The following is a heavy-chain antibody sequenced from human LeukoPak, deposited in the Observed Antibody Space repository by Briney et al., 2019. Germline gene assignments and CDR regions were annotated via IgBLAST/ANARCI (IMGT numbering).Heavy chain of an antibody. Sequence: RPGGSLRLSCQASGFTLDDYGMSWVRQVPGKGLEWICGINWNGDGTGYADSVKGRFTISRDNAKNSLYLQMDNLRAEDTASYYCARLRGPDYYFYYYMDVWGKGTTVTVSS. CDR1: GFTLDDYG. V-gene: IGHV3-20*04. CDR2: INWNGDGT. J-gene: IGHJ6*03. CDR3: ARLRGPDYYFYYYMDV.